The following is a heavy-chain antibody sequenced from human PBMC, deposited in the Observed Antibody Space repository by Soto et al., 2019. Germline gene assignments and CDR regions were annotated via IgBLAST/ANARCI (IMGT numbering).Heavy chain of an antibody. D-gene: IGHD3-10*01. Sequence: SETLSLTCTVSGGSISSYYWSWIRQPPGKGLEWIGYIYYSGSTNYNPSLKSRITISVDTSTNQSSSKLSSVTSADTAVYYCARDLKEGEALDIWGRGPMATVS. CDR2: IYYSGST. J-gene: IGHJ3*02. V-gene: IGHV4-59*01. CDR3: ARDLKEGEALDI. CDR1: GGSISSYY.